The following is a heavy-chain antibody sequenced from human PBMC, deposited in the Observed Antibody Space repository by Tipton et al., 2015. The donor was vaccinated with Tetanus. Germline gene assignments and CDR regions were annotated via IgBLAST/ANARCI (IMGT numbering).Heavy chain of an antibody. CDR3: ARDSGGWLFDY. CDR1: GFTVSSNY. CDR2: IYSGGST. Sequence: VQLVQSGGGLIQPGGSLRLSCAASGFTVSSNYMSWVRQASGQGLEWVSVIYSGGSTYYADSVKGRFTISRDNAKNTLYLQMNSLRAEDTAVYYCARDSGGWLFDYWGQGTLVTVSS. J-gene: IGHJ4*02. D-gene: IGHD2-15*01. V-gene: IGHV3-53*01.